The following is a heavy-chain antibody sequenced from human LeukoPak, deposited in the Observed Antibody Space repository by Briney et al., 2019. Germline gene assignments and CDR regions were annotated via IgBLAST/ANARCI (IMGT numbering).Heavy chain of an antibody. Sequence: SETLSPTCTVSGYSISSIYYWGWIRPPPGRGLEWIGSISHSGPSAYNPSLKSRVTMSLDTSRSQFSLKLSSVTAADTAVYYCVRSYASSGLDHWGQGTLVTVSS. CDR3: VRSYASSGLDH. CDR1: GYSISSIYY. D-gene: IGHD3-16*01. J-gene: IGHJ4*02. V-gene: IGHV4-38-2*02. CDR2: ISHSGPS.